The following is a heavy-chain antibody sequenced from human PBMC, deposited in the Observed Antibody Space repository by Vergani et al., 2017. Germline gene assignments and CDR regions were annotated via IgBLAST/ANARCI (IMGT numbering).Heavy chain of an antibody. CDR3: AKEVPRKYYFDY. CDR2: IYYSGST. J-gene: IGHJ4*02. Sequence: QLQLQESGPGLVKPSETLSLTCTVSGGSISSSSYYWGWIRQPPGKGLEWIGSIYYSGSTYYNPSLKSRVTISVDTSKNQFSLKLSSVTAADTAVYYCAKEVPRKYYFDYWGQGTLVTVSS. V-gene: IGHV4-39*07. CDR1: GGSISSSSYY.